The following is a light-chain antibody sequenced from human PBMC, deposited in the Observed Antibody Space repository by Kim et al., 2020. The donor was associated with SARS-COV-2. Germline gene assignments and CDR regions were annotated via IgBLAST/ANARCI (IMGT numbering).Light chain of an antibody. V-gene: IGKV3-15*01. J-gene: IGKJ4*01. CDR1: RSVSSH. CDR3: QHYVNWPLT. CDR2: GAS. Sequence: EIVMTQSPATLSVSPGERATLSCRASRSVSSHLAWYQQKPGQGPRLLIYGASTRATGVPDRSSGSGSGTDFTLTISSLHSEDFAVYYCQHYVNWPLTFGGGTKVDIK.